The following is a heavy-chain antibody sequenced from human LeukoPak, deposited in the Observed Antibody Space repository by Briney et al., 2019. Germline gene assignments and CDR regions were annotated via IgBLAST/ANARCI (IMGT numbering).Heavy chain of an antibody. Sequence: GSLRLSCAASGFTFSSYAMSWVRQAPGKGLEWVSAISGSGGSTYYADSVKGRFTISRDNSKNTLFLQMNSLRAEDTAVYYCAKEGFYDILTGSSDYFDYWGQGILVTVSS. CDR1: GFTFSSYA. D-gene: IGHD3-9*01. CDR3: AKEGFYDILTGSSDYFDY. J-gene: IGHJ4*02. CDR2: ISGSGGST. V-gene: IGHV3-23*01.